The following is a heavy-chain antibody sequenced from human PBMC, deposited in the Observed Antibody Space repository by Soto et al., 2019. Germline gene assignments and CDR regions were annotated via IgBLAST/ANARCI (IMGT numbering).Heavy chain of an antibody. V-gene: IGHV3-21*01. Sequence: PGGSLRLSCAASGFTFSSYSMNWVRQAPGKGLEWVTSISSSSSYIYYADSVKGRFTISRDNAKNSLYLQMNSLRAEDTAVYYCARSTTSMDAFDIWGQGTMVTASS. J-gene: IGHJ3*02. CDR1: GFTFSSYS. D-gene: IGHD1-1*01. CDR2: ISSSSSYI. CDR3: ARSTTSMDAFDI.